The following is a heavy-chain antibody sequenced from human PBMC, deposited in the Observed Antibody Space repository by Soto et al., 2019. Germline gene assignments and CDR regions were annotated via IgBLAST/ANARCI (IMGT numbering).Heavy chain of an antibody. CDR2: IYRGGST. D-gene: IGHD3-3*01. CDR1: GFSVSSDY. CDR3: ARATEWNALDI. Sequence: DVQLVETGGGLIQPGGSLRLSCAASGFSVSSDYMNWVRQDPGKGLEWVSVIYRGGSTYYADSVRGRFTISRDNSENTLFLQMNSLRAEDTAVYYCARATEWNALDIWGQGNMVTVSS. V-gene: IGHV3-53*02. J-gene: IGHJ3*02.